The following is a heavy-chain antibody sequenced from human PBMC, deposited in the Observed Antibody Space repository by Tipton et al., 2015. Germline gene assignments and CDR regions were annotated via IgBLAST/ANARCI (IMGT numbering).Heavy chain of an antibody. D-gene: IGHD5-24*01. J-gene: IGHJ6*02. Sequence: TLSLTCSLSGGSFYTYYGTWIRQPPGQGLEWIGEIYHSGTTNYNPSLRARFTISLRTSKNQLSLKVDSVTAADTAIYYCARGGSPIIEMAYHHYGLDVWGQGTTVTVSS. V-gene: IGHV4-34*01. CDR2: IYHSGTT. CDR3: ARGGSPIIEMAYHHYGLDV. CDR1: GGSFYTYY.